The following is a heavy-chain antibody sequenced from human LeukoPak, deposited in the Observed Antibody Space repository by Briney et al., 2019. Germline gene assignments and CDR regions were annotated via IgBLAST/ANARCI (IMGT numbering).Heavy chain of an antibody. J-gene: IGHJ3*02. Sequence: SETLSLTCAVYGASFSGYYWSWIRQPPGKGLEWIGEINHSGSTNYNPSLKSRVTISVDTSKNQFSLKLSSVTAADTAVYYCARGSLYSSGTSWDAFDIWGQGTMVTVSS. CDR2: INHSGST. CDR1: GASFSGYY. CDR3: ARGSLYSSGTSWDAFDI. V-gene: IGHV4-34*01. D-gene: IGHD6-19*01.